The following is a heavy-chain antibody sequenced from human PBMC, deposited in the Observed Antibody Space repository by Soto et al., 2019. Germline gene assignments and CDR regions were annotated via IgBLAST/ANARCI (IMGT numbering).Heavy chain of an antibody. CDR1: GFPFSNHA. V-gene: IGHV3-23*01. CDR2: ISDGGDLI. CDR3: AKRQGIVLAGKSFDF. J-gene: IGHJ4*02. D-gene: IGHD6-19*01. Sequence: EVQLLESGGGLVQPGGSLRVSCAASGFPFSNHAMSWVRQAPGKGLEWVSGISDGGDLIYYADSVKGRLSMSRDNSENILYLQMTHPRAEDTAIYFCAKRQGIVLAGKSFDFWGQGSLVTVSS.